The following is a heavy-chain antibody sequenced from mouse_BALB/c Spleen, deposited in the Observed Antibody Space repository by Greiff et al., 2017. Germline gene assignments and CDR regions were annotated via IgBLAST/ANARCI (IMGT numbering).Heavy chain of an antibody. V-gene: IGHV14-4*02. Sequence: VQLQHSGAELVRSGASVKLSCTASGFNIKDYYMHWVKQRPEQGLEWIGWIDPENGDTEYAPKFQGKATMTADTSSNTAYLQLSSLTSEDTAVYYCNRGLAMDYWGQGTSVTVSS. CDR2: IDPENGDT. D-gene: IGHD3-3*01. CDR1: GFNIKDYY. CDR3: NRGLAMDY. J-gene: IGHJ4*01.